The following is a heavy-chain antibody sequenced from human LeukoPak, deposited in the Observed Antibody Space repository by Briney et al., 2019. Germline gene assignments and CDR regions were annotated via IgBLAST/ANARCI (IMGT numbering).Heavy chain of an antibody. J-gene: IGHJ4*02. Sequence: IPSETLSLTCTVSGGSVSSGSYYWSWIRQPPGKGLEWIGYIYNSGSTNYNPSLKSRVTISTDTSKNQFSLKLSSVTAADTAVYYCAGSLDGPLRYLDYWGQGTLVTVSS. CDR2: IYNSGST. V-gene: IGHV4-61*01. CDR3: AGSLDGPLRYLDY. D-gene: IGHD6-13*01. CDR1: GGSVSSGSYY.